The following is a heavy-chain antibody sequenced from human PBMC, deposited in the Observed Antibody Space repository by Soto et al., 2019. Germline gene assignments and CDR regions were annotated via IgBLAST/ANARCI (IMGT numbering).Heavy chain of an antibody. Sequence: QVQLQESGPGLVKPSETLSLTCTVSGGSISSYYWSWIRQPPGKGLEWIGYIYYSGSTNYNPSLKSRVTISVDTAKNQFSLKLSSVTAADTAVYYWARVNLYPYSSSSSSYYYYYYMDVWGKGTTVTVSS. CDR3: ARVNLYPYSSSSSSYYYYYYMDV. CDR2: IYYSGST. D-gene: IGHD6-6*01. J-gene: IGHJ6*03. V-gene: IGHV4-59*01. CDR1: GGSISSYY.